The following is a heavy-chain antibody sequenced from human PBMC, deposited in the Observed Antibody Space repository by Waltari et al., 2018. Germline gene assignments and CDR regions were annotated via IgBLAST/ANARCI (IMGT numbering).Heavy chain of an antibody. CDR3: AHLYYYDSSGYYYDY. D-gene: IGHD3-22*01. V-gene: IGHV2-5*01. CDR2: IYWNDDK. CDR1: GFSLSTSGVG. Sequence: QITLKESGPTLVKPTQTLTLTCTFSGFSLSTSGVGVGWIRQPPGKALEWLALIYWNDDKRYSPALKSRLTITKDTSKNQVVLTMTNMDPVDTATYYCAHLYYYDSSGYYYDYWGQGTLVTVSS. J-gene: IGHJ4*02.